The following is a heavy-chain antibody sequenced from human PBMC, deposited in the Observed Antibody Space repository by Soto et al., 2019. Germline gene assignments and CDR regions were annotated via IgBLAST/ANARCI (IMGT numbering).Heavy chain of an antibody. D-gene: IGHD2-15*01. CDR1: GLTFSSYG. Sequence: PGGSLRLSYAASGLTFSSYGMHWVRQAPGKGLEWVAVIWYDGSNKYYADSVKGRFTISRDNSKNTLYLQMNSLRAEDTAVYYCARDFRVRYCSGGSCYHKHSPDAFDIWGQGTMVTVSS. CDR2: IWYDGSNK. J-gene: IGHJ3*02. CDR3: ARDFRVRYCSGGSCYHKHSPDAFDI. V-gene: IGHV3-33*01.